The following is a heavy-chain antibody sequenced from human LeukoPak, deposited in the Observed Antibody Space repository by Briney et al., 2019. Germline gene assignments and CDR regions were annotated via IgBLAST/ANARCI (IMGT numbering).Heavy chain of an antibody. J-gene: IGHJ3*02. D-gene: IGHD3-9*01. CDR3: ARDRLRYFDWLPGDAFDI. CDR2: IKQDGSEK. Sequence: GGSLRLSCAASGFTFSSYWMSWVRQAPGKRLEWVANIKQDGSEKYYVDSVKGRFTISRDNAKNSLYLQMNSLRAEDTAVYYCARDRLRYFDWLPGDAFDIWGQGTMVTVSS. V-gene: IGHV3-7*01. CDR1: GFTFSSYW.